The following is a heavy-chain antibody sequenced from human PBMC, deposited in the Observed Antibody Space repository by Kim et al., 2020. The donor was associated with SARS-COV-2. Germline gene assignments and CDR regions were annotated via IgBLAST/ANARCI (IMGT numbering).Heavy chain of an antibody. CDR1: GFTFSNAW. CDR3: TTDRRTWPPPENDAFDI. Sequence: GGSLRLSCAASGFTFSNAWMSWVRQAPGKGLEWVGRIKSKTDGGTTDYAAPVKGRFTISRDDSKNTLYLQMNSLKTEDTAVYYCTTDRRTWPPPENDAFDIWGQGTMVTVSS. J-gene: IGHJ3*02. CDR2: IKSKTDGGTT. V-gene: IGHV3-15*01.